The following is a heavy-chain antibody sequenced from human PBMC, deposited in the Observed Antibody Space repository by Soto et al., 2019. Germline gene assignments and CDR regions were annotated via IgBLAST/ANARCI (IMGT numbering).Heavy chain of an antibody. CDR3: NKDGRRGRVGR. CDR2: IKSKNSGETR. Sequence: GGSLRLSCAASGFPFTTAWMTWVRQAPGKGLEWVGRIKSKNSGETRDYAAPVKGRFTIERDDSKKTRERQRNRRKTEETEREEGNKDGRRGRVGRGGKG. J-gene: IGHJ6*03. D-gene: IGHD3-16*01. V-gene: IGHV3-15*01. CDR1: GFPFTTAW.